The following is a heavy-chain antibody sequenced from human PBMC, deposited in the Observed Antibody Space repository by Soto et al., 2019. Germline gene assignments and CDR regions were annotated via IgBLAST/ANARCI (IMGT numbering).Heavy chain of an antibody. Sequence: SSETLSLTCIVSGDSVTSGSYYWTWLRQPPGKGLEWTGYISYTGRTKYNPSLQSRVTISVDTSKNDFSLNLSSVTAADTAVYXCAREWXXXHXXXXXXWGHGTAVTV. J-gene: IGHJ6*02. D-gene: IGHD1-26*01. CDR2: ISYTGRT. CDR1: GDSVTSGSYY. V-gene: IGHV4-61*03. CDR3: AREWXXXHXXXXXX.